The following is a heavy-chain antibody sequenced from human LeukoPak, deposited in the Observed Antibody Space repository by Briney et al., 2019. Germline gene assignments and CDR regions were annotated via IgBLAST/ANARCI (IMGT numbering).Heavy chain of an antibody. CDR1: GYTFTDYY. D-gene: IGHD3-22*01. Sequence: ASVKVSCKASGYTFTDYYMHWVRQAPGQGLEWMGWINPNSGGTNYAQKFQGRVTMTRDTSISTAYMDLSRLNSDDTAVYYCAKGPKYYDSSGYRLEYWGQGTLVTVSS. V-gene: IGHV1-2*02. CDR3: AKGPKYYDSSGYRLEY. CDR2: INPNSGGT. J-gene: IGHJ4*02.